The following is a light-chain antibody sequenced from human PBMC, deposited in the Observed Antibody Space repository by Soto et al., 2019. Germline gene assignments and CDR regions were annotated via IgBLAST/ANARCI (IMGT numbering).Light chain of an antibody. V-gene: IGKV3-15*01. CDR1: QSVSTH. Sequence: EVVMTQSPVNLSVSPGERATLSCRASQSVSTHLAWYQQKPGQAPKLLIYAASTRVTGISARFSGSGSGTEFSLTISSLQSEDFAVYYCQQYGSSPGTFGQGTKVEIK. CDR3: QQYGSSPGT. CDR2: AAS. J-gene: IGKJ1*01.